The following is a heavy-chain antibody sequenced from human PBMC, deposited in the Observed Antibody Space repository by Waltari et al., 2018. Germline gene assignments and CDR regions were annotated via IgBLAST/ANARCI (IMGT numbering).Heavy chain of an antibody. CDR2: ISSSSSYI. V-gene: IGHV3-21*01. D-gene: IGHD6-6*01. CDR1: GFTFSSYS. Sequence: EVQLVESGGGLVKPGGSLRLSCAASGFTFSSYSMNWVRQAPGKGLEWVSSISSSSSYIYYADSVKGRFTISRDNAKNSLYLQMNSLRAEDTAVYYCARDRRYSSSSSYFDYWGQGTLVTVSS. J-gene: IGHJ4*02. CDR3: ARDRRYSSSSSYFDY.